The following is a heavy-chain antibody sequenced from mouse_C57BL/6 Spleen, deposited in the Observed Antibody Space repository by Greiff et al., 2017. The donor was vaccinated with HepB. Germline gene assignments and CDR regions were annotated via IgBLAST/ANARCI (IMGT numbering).Heavy chain of an antibody. J-gene: IGHJ2*01. CDR3: ARGGIYTTVVPFDY. D-gene: IGHD1-1*01. CDR2: IYPGSGNT. CDR1: GYTFTDYY. V-gene: IGHV1-76*01. Sequence: VKLQESGAELVRPGASVKLSCKASGYTFTDYYINWVKQRPGQGLEWIARIYPGSGNTYYNEKFKGKATLTAEKSSSTAYMQLSSLTSEDSAVYFCARGGIYTTVVPFDYWGQGTTLTVSS.